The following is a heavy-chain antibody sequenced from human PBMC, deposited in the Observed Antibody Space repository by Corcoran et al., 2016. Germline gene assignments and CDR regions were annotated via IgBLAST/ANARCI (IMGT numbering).Heavy chain of an antibody. D-gene: IGHD2-2*02. CDR1: GGSFSGYY. CDR2: INHSGST. J-gene: IGHJ6*02. Sequence: QVQLQQWGAGLLKPSETLSLTCAVYGGSFSGYYWSWIRQPPGKGLEWIGEINHSGSTNYNPSLKSRVTISVDPSKNQFSLKLSSVTAADTAVYYCARGPNRYCSSTSCYKYYYGMDVWGQGTTVTVSS. V-gene: IGHV4-34*01. CDR3: ARGPNRYCSSTSCYKYYYGMDV.